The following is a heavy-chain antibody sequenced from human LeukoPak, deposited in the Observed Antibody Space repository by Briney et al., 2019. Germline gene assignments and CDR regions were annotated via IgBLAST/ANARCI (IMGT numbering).Heavy chain of an antibody. CDR1: GGSISSGGYY. J-gene: IGHJ4*02. D-gene: IGHD5-18*01. Sequence: SETLSLTCTVSGGSISSGGYYWSWIRQHPGKGLEWIGYIYYSGSTYYNPSLKSRVTISVDTSKNQFSLKLSSVTAADTAAYYCARDAGSYGYDYWGQGTLVTVSS. CDR2: IYYSGST. V-gene: IGHV4-31*03. CDR3: ARDAGSYGYDY.